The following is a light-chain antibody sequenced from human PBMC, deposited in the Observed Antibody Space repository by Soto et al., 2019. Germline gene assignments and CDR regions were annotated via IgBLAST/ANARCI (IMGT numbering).Light chain of an antibody. CDR1: QSISTY. Sequence: DIQMTQSPSSLSASVGDRVTITCRASQSISTYLNWYQQKPGKAPNLLIYAASSLQSGVPSRFXGSGSGTDFTLTISSLQPEDFATYYCQQSSSAPQVTFGQATKLEIK. V-gene: IGKV1-39*01. CDR2: AAS. J-gene: IGKJ2*01. CDR3: QQSSSAPQVT.